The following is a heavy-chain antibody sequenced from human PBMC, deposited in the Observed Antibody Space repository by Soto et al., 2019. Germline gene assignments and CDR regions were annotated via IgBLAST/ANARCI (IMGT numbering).Heavy chain of an antibody. CDR3: APTATAWVMGGFDY. CDR1: GFSLSTTAVG. CDR2: IYWDDDK. V-gene: IGHV2-5*05. D-gene: IGHD3-16*01. Sequence: QITLKESGPSLVKPTQTLTLTCTFSGFSLSTTAVGVGWIHQPPGRALEWLALIYWDDDKRYGPSLKGRITPAKHPSKAQVDRKMPTMAPLATARYSLAPTATAWVMGGFDYWGRGTLVSASS. J-gene: IGHJ4*02.